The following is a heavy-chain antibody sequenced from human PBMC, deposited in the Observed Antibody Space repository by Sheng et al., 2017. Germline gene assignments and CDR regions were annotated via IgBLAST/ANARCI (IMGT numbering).Heavy chain of an antibody. CDR3: ARADYYDSSGSGETPESAFDI. CDR1: GGTFSSYA. V-gene: IGHV1-69*13. CDR2: IISIFGTT. J-gene: IGHJ3*02. D-gene: IGHD3-22*01. Sequence: QVQLVQSGAEVKKPGSSVKVSCKASGGTFSSYAFTWVRQAPGQGLEWMGGIISIFGTTNYAQKFQGRVTITADESTTTAYMELSSLRSEDTAVYYCARADYYDSSGSGETPESAFDIWGQGTTVTVSS.